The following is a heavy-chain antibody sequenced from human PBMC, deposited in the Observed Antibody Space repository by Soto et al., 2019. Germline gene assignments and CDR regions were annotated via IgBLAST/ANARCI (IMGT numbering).Heavy chain of an antibody. D-gene: IGHD3-10*01. CDR1: GGSINTAAYY. CDR2: IFYSGSA. Sequence: PSETLSLTCNVTGGSINTAAYYWSWIRQVPGKGLEWIGYIFYSGSAYYHPSLKSRASISVGRSKNQFSLKVNSVTAADKAVYYCERTMRNGVLKFDSWGQGTLVTVSS. V-gene: IGHV4-31*03. J-gene: IGHJ4*02. CDR3: ERTMRNGVLKFDS.